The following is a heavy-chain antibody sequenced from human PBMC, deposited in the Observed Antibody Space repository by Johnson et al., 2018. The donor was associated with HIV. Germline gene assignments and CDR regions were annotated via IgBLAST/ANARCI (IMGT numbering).Heavy chain of an antibody. D-gene: IGHD3-3*01. CDR1: GFSFSSYA. V-gene: IGHV3-30*04. CDR2: MSFDGSNK. CDR3: ATEARGVHGTLRLLVWSVGFDS. Sequence: QVQLVESGGGVVQPGRSLRLSCAASGFSFSSYAMHWVRQAPGKGLEWVALMSFDGSNKYYADSVKGRFTISRDNSKNTLYLQMNSLRTEDTAVYYCATEARGVHGTLRLLVWSVGFDSWGQGTMVTVSS. J-gene: IGHJ3*02.